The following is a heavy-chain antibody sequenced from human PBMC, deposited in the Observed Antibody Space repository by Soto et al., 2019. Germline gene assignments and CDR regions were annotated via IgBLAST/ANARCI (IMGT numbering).Heavy chain of an antibody. CDR3: ARESGENWTYEAH. V-gene: IGHV4-4*07. J-gene: IGHJ1*01. D-gene: IGHD1-7*01. CDR2: ITVNGNT. Sequence: QVQQLESGPGLVKPWDTLSLTCTVSGAYISDFSWSWIRQPAGKGLEWIGRITVNGNTQYNPSFRSRVTMSMDTSRNQFSLNLQSATATDTALYYCARESGENWTYEAHWGQGTLVTVSS. CDR1: GAYISDFS.